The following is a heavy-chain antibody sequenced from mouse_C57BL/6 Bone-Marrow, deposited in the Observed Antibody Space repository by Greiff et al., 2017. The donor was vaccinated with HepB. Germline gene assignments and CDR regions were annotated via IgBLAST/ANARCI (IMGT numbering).Heavy chain of an antibody. CDR3: AREGGYAMDY. CDR1: GFTFSSYA. Sequence: EVKLVESGGGLVKPGGSLKLSCAASGFTFSSYAMSWVRQTPEKRLAWVATISDGGSYTYYPDNVKGRFTISRDNAKNNLYLQMSHLKSEDTAMYYCAREGGYAMDYWGQGTSVTVSS. CDR2: ISDGGSYT. J-gene: IGHJ4*01. V-gene: IGHV5-4*01.